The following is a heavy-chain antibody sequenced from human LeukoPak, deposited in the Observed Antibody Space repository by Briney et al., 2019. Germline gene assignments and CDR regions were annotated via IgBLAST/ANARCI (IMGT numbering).Heavy chain of an antibody. D-gene: IGHD3-22*01. J-gene: IGHJ4*02. CDR1: GGSISSSSYY. CDR2: IYFTGST. V-gene: IGHV4-39*01. Sequence: SETLSLTCTVSGGSISSSSYYWGWIRPPPGEGLEWIGTIYFTGSTYYNPSLKSRVAISVDTSKNRFSLKLYSVTAADTAVYYCTRLSLYDSSGYYRGSFDYWGQGTLVTVSS. CDR3: TRLSLYDSSGYYRGSFDY.